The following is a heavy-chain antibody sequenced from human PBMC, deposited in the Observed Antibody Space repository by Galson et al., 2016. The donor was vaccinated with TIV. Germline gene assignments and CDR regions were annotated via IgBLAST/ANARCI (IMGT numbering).Heavy chain of an antibody. Sequence: QSGAEVKKTGESLKISCKASGVTFSSYAISWVRQAPGQGLEWMGGLIPMFGITNYAQRFQGRVTITADGSTSTAYMELSSLRSEDTAVYYCARGGSGSAIDYWGQGILVTVSS. CDR3: ARGGSGSAIDY. D-gene: IGHD1-26*01. J-gene: IGHJ4*02. V-gene: IGHV1-69*01. CDR1: GVTFSSYA. CDR2: LIPMFGIT.